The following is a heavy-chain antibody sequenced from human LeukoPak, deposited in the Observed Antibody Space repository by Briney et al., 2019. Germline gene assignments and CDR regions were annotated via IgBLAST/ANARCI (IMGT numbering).Heavy chain of an antibody. CDR2: IYHSGTT. J-gene: IGHJ6*03. Sequence: SETLSLTCTVSGYSISSGYYWGWIRQPPGKGLEWIGNIYHSGTTYYNPSLKSRVTISVDTSKNQFSLELSSMTAADTAVYYCARATTLRYYYYYMDVWGKGTTVTVSS. CDR1: GYSISSGYY. V-gene: IGHV4-38-2*02. D-gene: IGHD1-26*01. CDR3: ARATTLRYYYYYMDV.